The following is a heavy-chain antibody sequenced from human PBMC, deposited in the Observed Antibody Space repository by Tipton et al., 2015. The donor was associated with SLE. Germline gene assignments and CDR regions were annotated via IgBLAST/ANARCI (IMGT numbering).Heavy chain of an antibody. Sequence: SLRLSCVASGFGFGGYWMSWVRQAPGRGLEWVANIKQDGSDRSFADSVRGRLSISRDNAKNSLYLQMNSLRPEDTAVYYCARENYYAFDAWGQGTMVTVSS. J-gene: IGHJ3*01. CDR2: IKQDGSDR. V-gene: IGHV3-7*01. CDR3: ARENYYAFDA. CDR1: GFGFGGYW. D-gene: IGHD3-22*01.